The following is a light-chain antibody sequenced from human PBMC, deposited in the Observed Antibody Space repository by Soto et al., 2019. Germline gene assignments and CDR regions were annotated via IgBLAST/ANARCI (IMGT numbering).Light chain of an antibody. CDR1: QSVRSN. CDR2: GVY. CDR3: QQRYNWPIT. V-gene: IGKV3D-15*01. J-gene: IGKJ5*01. Sequence: EIVMTQSPATLSVSPGERATLSCRASQSVRSNLAWYQQKPGQAPRLLIYGVYTRAPGIPARFSGSGSGTDFTLTISSLEPEDFSVYYCQQRYNWPITFGQGTRLEIK.